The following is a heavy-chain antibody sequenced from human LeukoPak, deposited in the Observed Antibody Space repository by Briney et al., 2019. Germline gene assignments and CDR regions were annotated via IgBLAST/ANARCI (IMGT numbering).Heavy chain of an antibody. CDR1: GFTFSSYG. CDR2: IWYDGSNK. D-gene: IGHD3-9*01. Sequence: GRSLRLSCAASGFTFSSYGMHWVRQAPGKGLEWVAVIWYDGSNKYYADSVKGRFTISRDNSKNTLYLQMNSLRAEDTAVYYCAKLVEYYDILTEDDYWGQGTLVTVSS. V-gene: IGHV3-33*06. CDR3: AKLVEYYDILTEDDY. J-gene: IGHJ4*02.